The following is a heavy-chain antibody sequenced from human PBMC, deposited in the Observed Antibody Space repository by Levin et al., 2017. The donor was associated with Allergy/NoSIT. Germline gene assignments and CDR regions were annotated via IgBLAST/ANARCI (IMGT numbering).Heavy chain of an antibody. D-gene: IGHD3-22*01. Sequence: GGSLRLSCAASGFTFSSYAMSWVRQAPGKGLEWVSAISGSGGSTYYADSVKGRFTISRDNSKNTLYLQMNSLRAEDTAVYYCAKDTYYYDSSGLGHPDYWGQGTLVTVSS. CDR1: GFTFSSYA. CDR2: ISGSGGST. V-gene: IGHV3-23*01. CDR3: AKDTYYYDSSGLGHPDY. J-gene: IGHJ4*02.